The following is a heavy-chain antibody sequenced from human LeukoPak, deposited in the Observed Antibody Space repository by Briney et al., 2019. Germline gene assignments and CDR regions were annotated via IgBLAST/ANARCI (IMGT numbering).Heavy chain of an antibody. J-gene: IGHJ4*02. D-gene: IGHD3-3*01. CDR1: GYTFTSYG. V-gene: IGHV1-18*01. Sequence: ASXKVSCKASGYTFTSYGISWVRQAPGQGLEWMGWISAYNGNTNYAQKLQGRVTMTTDTSTSKDYMELRSLRSDDTAVYYCARGPYDFWSGYYGYWGQGTLVTVSS. CDR2: ISAYNGNT. CDR3: ARGPYDFWSGYYGY.